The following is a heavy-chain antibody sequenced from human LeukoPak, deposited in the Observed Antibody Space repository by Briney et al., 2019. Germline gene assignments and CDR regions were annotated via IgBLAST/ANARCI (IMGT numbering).Heavy chain of an antibody. CDR3: ARDAGIADLAGMVDY. V-gene: IGHV3-23*01. CDR1: GFTFSSYV. J-gene: IGHJ4*02. Sequence: GGSLRLSCAASGFTFSSYVMSWVRQAPGKGLEWVSAISGSGGSTYYADSVRGRFTISRDNSKNTLYLQMNSLRAEDTAVYYCARDAGIADLAGMVDYWGQGTLVTVSS. D-gene: IGHD6-13*01. CDR2: ISGSGGST.